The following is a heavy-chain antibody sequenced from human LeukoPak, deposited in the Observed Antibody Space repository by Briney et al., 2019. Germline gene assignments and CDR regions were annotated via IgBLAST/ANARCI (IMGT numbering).Heavy chain of an antibody. D-gene: IGHD1-26*01. J-gene: IGHJ4*02. V-gene: IGHV2-70*11. CDR1: GFSLSSSGMC. Sequence: SGPALVKPTQTLTLTCTFSGFSLSSSGMCVSWSRQPPGKALEWLARIDWDDDKYYNTSLKTRVTISKDTSKRQVVLTMANMDPVDTATYYCARIRGLVGAAFGNYFDYWGQGTLVTVSS. CDR3: ARIRGLVGAAFGNYFDY. CDR2: IDWDDDK.